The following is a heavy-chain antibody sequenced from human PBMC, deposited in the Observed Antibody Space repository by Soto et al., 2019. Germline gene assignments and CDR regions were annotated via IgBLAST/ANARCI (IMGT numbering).Heavy chain of an antibody. CDR1: GYTFTVYY. D-gene: IGHD6-6*01. CDR3: ARGPLAARRGQGYYYGMDV. V-gene: IGHV1-2*04. Sequence: ASVKVSFKASGYTFTVYYMHCVLQSPGQGLEWMGWINPNSGGTNYAQKFQGWVTISVDTSKNQFSLKLSSVTAADTAVYYCARGPLAARRGQGYYYGMDVWGQGTTVTV. CDR2: INPNSGGT. J-gene: IGHJ6*02.